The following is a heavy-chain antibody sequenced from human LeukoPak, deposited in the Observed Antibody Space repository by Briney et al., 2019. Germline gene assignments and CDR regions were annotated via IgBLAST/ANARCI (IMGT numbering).Heavy chain of an antibody. V-gene: IGHV4-34*01. D-gene: IGHD3-16*02. CDR3: ARAYIGSGPKRGPYYDYVWGSYRYLYYFDY. CDR1: GGSFSGYY. Sequence: PSETLSLTCAVYGGSFSGYYWSWIRQPPGKGLEWIGEINHSGSTNYNPSLKSRVTISVDTSKNQFSLKLSSVTAADTAVYYCARAYIGSGPKRGPYYDYVWGSYRYLYYFDYWGQGTLVTVSS. CDR2: INHSGST. J-gene: IGHJ4*02.